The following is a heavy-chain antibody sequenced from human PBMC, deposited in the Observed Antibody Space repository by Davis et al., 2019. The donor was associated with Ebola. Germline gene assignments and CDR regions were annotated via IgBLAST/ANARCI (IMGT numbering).Heavy chain of an antibody. CDR1: GGPISSYY. V-gene: IGHV4-59*01. CDR2: IYFSGST. Sequence: PGGSLRHSCTVSGGPISSYYWSWIRQPPGKALEWIGNIYFSGSTNYNPSLKTRLTISVDTSKNMFSLRLTSVSAADTAVYYCARVAKRLQFSYNYYGLDVWGQGTTVTVSS. J-gene: IGHJ6*02. CDR3: ARVAKRLQFSYNYYGLDV. D-gene: IGHD5-24*01.